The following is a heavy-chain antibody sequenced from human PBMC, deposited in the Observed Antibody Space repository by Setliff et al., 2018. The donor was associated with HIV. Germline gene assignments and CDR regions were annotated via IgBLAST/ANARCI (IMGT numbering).Heavy chain of an antibody. CDR2: IYHSGST. D-gene: IGHD4-17*01. CDR3: AGGDLYGDYAFSY. Sequence: SETLSLTCTVSGYSISSGYYWGWIRQPPGKGLEWIGSIYHSGSTYYNPSLKSRVTISVDTSNNQFSLKLSSVTAADTAVYYCAGGDLYGDYAFSYWGQGTLVTVSS. V-gene: IGHV4-38-2*02. J-gene: IGHJ4*02. CDR1: GYSISSGYY.